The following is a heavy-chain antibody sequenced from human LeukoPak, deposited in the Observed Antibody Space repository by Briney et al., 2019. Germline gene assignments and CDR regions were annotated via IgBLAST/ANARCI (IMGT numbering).Heavy chain of an antibody. CDR2: ISGSGGST. CDR3: AKDAGRPTYYDILTGYYVDY. J-gene: IGHJ4*02. CDR1: GFTFSSYA. Sequence: GGSLRLSCAASGFTFSSYAMSWVRQAPGKGLEWVSAISGSGGSTYYADSVKGRFTISRHNSKNTLYLQMNSLRAEDTAVYYCAKDAGRPTYYDILTGYYVDYWGQGTLVTVSS. V-gene: IGHV3-23*01. D-gene: IGHD3-9*01.